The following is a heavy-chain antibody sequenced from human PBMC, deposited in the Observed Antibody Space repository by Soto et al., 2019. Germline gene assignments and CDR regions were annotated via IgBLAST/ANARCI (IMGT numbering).Heavy chain of an antibody. D-gene: IGHD3-10*01. CDR3: AKDAVSGSRRVPFNYYGMDV. CDR1: GFSFSIYG. CDR2: ISYDGSER. J-gene: IGHJ6*02. Sequence: QVQLVESGGGVVQPGRSLRLSCAASGFSFSIYGMHWVRQAPGKGLQWVAAISYDGSERYYADSVKGRFTISRDNSNNTQYLQMNSLRAEDTAVYYCAKDAVSGSRRVPFNYYGMDVWGQGTTVTVSS. V-gene: IGHV3-30*18.